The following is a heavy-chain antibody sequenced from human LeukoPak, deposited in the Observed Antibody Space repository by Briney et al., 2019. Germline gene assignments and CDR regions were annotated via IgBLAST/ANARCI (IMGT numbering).Heavy chain of an antibody. CDR2: ITPVVDIA. D-gene: IGHD2-15*01. Sequence: SVKVSCKASGGSFSNYAFSWVRQAPGQGLEWMGRITPVVDIATYIQKFQGRVTITANKFTSTAYMELSSLTSEDTAVYYCASGLGFCSGSDCTNLVKDYYYGMNVWGQGTTVTVSS. V-gene: IGHV1-69*04. J-gene: IGHJ6*02. CDR3: ASGLGFCSGSDCTNLVKDYYYGMNV. CDR1: GGSFSNYA.